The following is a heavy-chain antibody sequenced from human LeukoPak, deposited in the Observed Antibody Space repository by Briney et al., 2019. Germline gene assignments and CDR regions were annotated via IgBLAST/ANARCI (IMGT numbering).Heavy chain of an antibody. D-gene: IGHD3-10*01. J-gene: IGHJ3*02. CDR2: IYHSGST. CDR3: ARSDGYGLVGI. V-gene: IGHV4-38-2*02. Sequence: SETLSLTCTVSGYSISSGYYWGWIRQPPGKGLDWIGSIYHSGSTYYNPSLKSRVTISVDTSKNHFSLNLSSVTAADTAVYYCARSDGYGLVGIWGQGTMVTVSS. CDR1: GYSISSGYY.